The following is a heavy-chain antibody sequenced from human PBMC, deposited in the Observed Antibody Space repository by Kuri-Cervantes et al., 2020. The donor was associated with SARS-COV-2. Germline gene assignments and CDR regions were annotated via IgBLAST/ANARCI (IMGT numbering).Heavy chain of an antibody. CDR2: MNPNSGDT. V-gene: IGHV1-8*03. D-gene: IGHD3-3*01. CDR1: GYTFTSYD. Sequence: ASVKVSCKASGYTFTSYDINWVRQATGQGLEWMGWMNPNSGDTGYAQKFQGRVTITRNTSISTAYMELSSLRSEDTAVYYCARVGYDFWSGYDFDYWGQGTLVTVSS. CDR3: ARVGYDFWSGYDFDY. J-gene: IGHJ4*02.